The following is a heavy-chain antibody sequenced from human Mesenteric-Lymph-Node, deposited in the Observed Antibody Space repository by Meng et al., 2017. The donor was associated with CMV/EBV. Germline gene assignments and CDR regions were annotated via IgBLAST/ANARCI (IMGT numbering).Heavy chain of an antibody. CDR1: GFTFSIYV. D-gene: IGHD4-17*01. CDR2: ISSSGVST. V-gene: IGHV3-48*03. Sequence: GGSLRLSCAASGFTFSIYVMSWVRQAPGKGLEWVSYISSSGVSTYYADSVKGRFTISRDSAKNSLYLQMNSLRAEDTALYYCARRYDYVSYYYYAMDVWGQGTTVTVSS. CDR3: ARRYDYVSYYYYAMDV. J-gene: IGHJ6*02.